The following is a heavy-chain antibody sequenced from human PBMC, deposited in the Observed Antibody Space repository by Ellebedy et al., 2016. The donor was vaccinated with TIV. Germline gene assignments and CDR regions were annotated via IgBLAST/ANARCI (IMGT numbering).Heavy chain of an antibody. D-gene: IGHD3-3*01. CDR3: ARDDFWSGQNYYGMDV. Sequence: GGSLRLXCAASGFTFSSYSMNWVRQAPGKGLEWVSSISSSSSYIYYADSVKGRFTISRDNAKNSLYLQMNSLRAEDTAVYYCARDDFWSGQNYYGMDVWGQGTTVTVSS. CDR2: ISSSSSYI. J-gene: IGHJ6*02. V-gene: IGHV3-21*01. CDR1: GFTFSSYS.